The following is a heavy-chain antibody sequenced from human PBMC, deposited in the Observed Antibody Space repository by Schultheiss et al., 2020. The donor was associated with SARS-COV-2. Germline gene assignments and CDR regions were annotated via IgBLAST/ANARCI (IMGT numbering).Heavy chain of an antibody. V-gene: IGHV1-69*13. CDR1: GGSFSSYA. J-gene: IGHJ6*02. CDR3: ARDNYGSGAPMYYYGMDV. CDR2: IIPIFGTV. D-gene: IGHD3-10*01. Sequence: SVKVSCKASGGSFSSYAISWMRQAPGQGLEWMGGIIPIFGTVNHAQKFQGRVTVTADESTSTAYMDLSSLRAEDMTVYYCARDNYGSGAPMYYYGMDVWGQGTTVTVSS.